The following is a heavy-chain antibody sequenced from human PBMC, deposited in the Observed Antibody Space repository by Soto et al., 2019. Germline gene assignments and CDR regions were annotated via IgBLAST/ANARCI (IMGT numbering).Heavy chain of an antibody. V-gene: IGHV3-53*01. CDR1: GFTVSSNY. CDR2: IYSGGST. CDR3: AGYYYDSSGYYSDY. Sequence: GGSLRLSCAASGFTVSSNYMSWVRQAPGKGLEWVSVIYSGGSTYYADSVKGRFTISRDNSKNTLYLQMNSLRAEDTAVYYCAGYYYDSSGYYSDYWGQGTLVTVSS. D-gene: IGHD3-22*01. J-gene: IGHJ4*02.